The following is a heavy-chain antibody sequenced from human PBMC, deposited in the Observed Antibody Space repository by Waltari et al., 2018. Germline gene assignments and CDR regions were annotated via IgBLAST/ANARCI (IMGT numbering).Heavy chain of an antibody. CDR2: IYYSGGP. V-gene: IGHV4-39*07. D-gene: IGHD1-26*01. CDR1: GGTISSSSYY. J-gene: IGHJ4*02. Sequence: QLQLQESGPGLVKHSATLSLTCTVSGGTISSSSYYWGWIRQPPGKGLEWIGSIYYSGGPYYNPSLKMRGTISVDTSKNQFSLKLSSVTAADTAVYYCARESSGSFDYWGQGTLVTVSS. CDR3: ARESSGSFDY.